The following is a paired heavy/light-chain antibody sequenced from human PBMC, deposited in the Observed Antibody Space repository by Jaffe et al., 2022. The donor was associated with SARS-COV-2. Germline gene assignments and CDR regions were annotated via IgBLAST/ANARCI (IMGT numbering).Heavy chain of an antibody. CDR1: GFTFSNYW. Sequence: EVQLVESGGGLVQPGGSLRLSCAASGFTFSNYWMSWVRHTPGKGLEWVANIKEDGSDKYHVDSVKGRFTISRDNANNLLYLQMNSLRAEDTAVYYCARDLLLRGATWGNFFDPWGRGTLVTVSS. CDR2: IKEDGSDK. D-gene: IGHD3-16*01. J-gene: IGHJ5*02. CDR3: ARDLLLRGATWGNFFDP. V-gene: IGHV3-7*01.
Light chain of an antibody. Sequence: EIVLTQSPATLSLSPGERATLSCRASQSISNYLAWYQQKPGQAPRLLIYDASNRATGIPGRFSGSRSGTDFTLTISSLEPEDFALYYCQQRGKWPNTFGGGTKVEIK. CDR2: DAS. CDR1: QSISNY. J-gene: IGKJ4*01. CDR3: QQRGKWPNT. V-gene: IGKV3-11*01.